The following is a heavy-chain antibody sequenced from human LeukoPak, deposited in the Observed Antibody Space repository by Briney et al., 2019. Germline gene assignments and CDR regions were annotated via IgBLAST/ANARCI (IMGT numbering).Heavy chain of an antibody. CDR3: SRDLSRYYDSSGYYSPRNAFDI. J-gene: IGHJ3*02. D-gene: IGHD3-22*01. V-gene: IGHV3-74*01. CDR2: INSDGSST. CDR1: GFTFSSYW. Sequence: PGGSLRLSCAASGFTFSSYWMHWVRQAPGKGLVWVSRINSDGSSTSYADSVKGRFTISRDNAKNTLYLQMNSLRAEDTAVYYCSRDLSRYYDSSGYYSPRNAFDIWGQGTMVTVSS.